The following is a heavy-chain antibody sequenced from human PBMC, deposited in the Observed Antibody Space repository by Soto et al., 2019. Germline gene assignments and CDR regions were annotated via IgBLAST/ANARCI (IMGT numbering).Heavy chain of an antibody. D-gene: IGHD1-26*01. CDR3: ARVYSGSRKIDS. CDR1: AVSVSSSNYY. Sequence: SETLSLTCTVSAVSVSSSNYYWSWIRQPPGKGLEWIGYIYYSGSTNYNPSLKTRVTMSVDTPKNQFSLNLSSVTAADTAVYYCARVYSGSRKIDSWGQGTLVTVSS. J-gene: IGHJ4*02. CDR2: IYYSGST. V-gene: IGHV4-61*01.